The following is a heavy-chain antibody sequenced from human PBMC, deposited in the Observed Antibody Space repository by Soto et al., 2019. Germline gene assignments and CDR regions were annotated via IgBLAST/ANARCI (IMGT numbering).Heavy chain of an antibody. Sequence: GGSLRLSCVTSGFTFSRNTMNWVRQAPGKGLEWVASITSSGSYVYYADSVKGRFSASRDNAKNSLALQMXXLRPDXXSIYXCVKNEGIEEMTVWGQXTXXTVS. CDR2: ITSSGSYV. CDR1: GFTFSRNT. V-gene: IGHV3-21*01. D-gene: IGHD2-2*02. J-gene: IGHJ1*01. CDR3: VKNEGIEEMTV.